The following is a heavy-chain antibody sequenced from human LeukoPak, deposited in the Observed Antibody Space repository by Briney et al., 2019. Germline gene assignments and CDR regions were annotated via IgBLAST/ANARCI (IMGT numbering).Heavy chain of an antibody. CDR3: ARGSRYYYDSSGYYLDY. CDR2: IRYDGSKK. Sequence: PGGSLRLSCAASGFTFSSYAMHWVRQAPGKGLEWVAFIRYDGSKKYYADSVKGRFTISRDNAKNSLYLQMNSLRAEDTAVYYCARGSRYYYDSSGYYLDYWGQGTLVTVSS. J-gene: IGHJ4*02. D-gene: IGHD3-22*01. V-gene: IGHV3-30*02. CDR1: GFTFSSYA.